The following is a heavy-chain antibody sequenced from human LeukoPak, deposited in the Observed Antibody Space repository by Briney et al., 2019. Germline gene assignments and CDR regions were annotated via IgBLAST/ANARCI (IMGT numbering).Heavy chain of an antibody. D-gene: IGHD3-22*01. CDR1: GGSISSYY. V-gene: IGHV4-59*08. CDR2: IHYSGST. Sequence: SETPSLTCTVSGGSISSYYWGWIRQPPGKGLEWIGSIHYSGSTNHNPSLESRVTISIDTSKNQFSLKLSSVTAADTAVYYCARHFHDSSGYYDDYWGQGTLVTVSP. CDR3: ARHFHDSSGYYDDY. J-gene: IGHJ4*02.